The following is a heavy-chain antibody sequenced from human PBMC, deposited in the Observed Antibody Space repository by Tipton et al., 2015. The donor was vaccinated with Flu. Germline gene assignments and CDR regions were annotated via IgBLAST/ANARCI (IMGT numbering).Heavy chain of an antibody. CDR2: INHSGST. D-gene: IGHD6-13*01. CDR1: GGSFSGYY. V-gene: IGHV4-34*01. J-gene: IGHJ3*02. CDR3: ASQYSSSWYAAFDI. Sequence: TLSLTCAVYGGSFSGYYWSWIRQPPGKGLEWIGEINHSGSTNYNPSLKCRVTISVDTSKNQFSLKLSSVTAADTAVYYCASQYSSSWYAAFDIWGQGTMVTVSS.